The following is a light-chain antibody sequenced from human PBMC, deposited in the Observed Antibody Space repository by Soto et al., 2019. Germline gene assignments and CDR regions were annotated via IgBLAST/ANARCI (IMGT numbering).Light chain of an antibody. CDR1: SSDVGGYNY. V-gene: IGLV2-14*01. Sequence: QSVLTQPASVSGSPRQSITISCTGTSSDVGGYNYVSWYQQHPGKAPKLMIYDVSNRPSGVSNRFSGSKSGNTASLTISGLQAEDEADYYCSSYTSSFYDYGTGTKLTVL. J-gene: IGLJ1*01. CDR3: SSYTSSFYD. CDR2: DVS.